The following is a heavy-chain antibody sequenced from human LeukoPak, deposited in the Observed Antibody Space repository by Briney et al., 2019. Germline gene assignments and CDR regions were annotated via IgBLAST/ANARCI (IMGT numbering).Heavy chain of an antibody. V-gene: IGHV3-33*01. J-gene: IGHJ5*02. CDR1: GFTFSSYG. Sequence: GRSLRLSCAASGFTFSSYGMHWVRQAPGKGLEWVAVIRYDGSNKYYADSVKGRFTISRDNSKNTLYLQMNSLRAEDTAVYYCARGLSGYVGWFDPWGQGTLVTVSS. CDR2: IRYDGSNK. CDR3: ARGLSGYVGWFDP. D-gene: IGHD5-12*01.